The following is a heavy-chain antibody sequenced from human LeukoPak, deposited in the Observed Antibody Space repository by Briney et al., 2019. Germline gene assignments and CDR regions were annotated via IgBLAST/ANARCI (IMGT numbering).Heavy chain of an antibody. D-gene: IGHD3-10*01. CDR1: GFTFSSYA. CDR3: ARAGAAGVDY. Sequence: GGSLRLSCAASGFTFSSYAMHWVRQAPGKGLERVSYISSSSSTIYYADSVKGRFTISRDNAKNSLYLQMNSLRAEDTAVYYCARAGAAGVDYWGQGTLVTVSS. J-gene: IGHJ4*02. CDR2: ISSSSSTI. V-gene: IGHV3-48*01.